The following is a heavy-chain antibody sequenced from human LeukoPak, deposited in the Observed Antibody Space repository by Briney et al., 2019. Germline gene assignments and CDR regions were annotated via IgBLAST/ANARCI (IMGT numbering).Heavy chain of an antibody. CDR2: IYHSGST. CDR3: ARESAGDSGRSRDQADY. D-gene: IGHD1-26*01. Sequence: SETLSLTCAVSGYSISSGYYWGWIRQPPGKGPEWIGSIYHSGSTYYNPSLKSRVTISVDTSKNQFSLKLSSVTAADTAVYYCARESAGDSGRSRDQADYWGQGTLVTVSS. CDR1: GYSISSGYY. V-gene: IGHV4-38-2*02. J-gene: IGHJ4*02.